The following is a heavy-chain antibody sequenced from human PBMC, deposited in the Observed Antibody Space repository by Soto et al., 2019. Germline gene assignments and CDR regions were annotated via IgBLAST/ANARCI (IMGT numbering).Heavy chain of an antibody. D-gene: IGHD6-19*01. CDR2: TYYRSKWYS. V-gene: IGHV6-1*01. J-gene: IGHJ4*02. Sequence: SQTLSLTCAISGDSVSSTSAAWSWIRQSPSRGLEWLGRTYYRSKWYSDYAVSVKSRITINPDTSKNQYSLQLNSVTPEDTAVYYCARGSYYSGWVWGQGTLVTVSS. CDR1: GDSVSSTSAA. CDR3: ARGSYYSGWV.